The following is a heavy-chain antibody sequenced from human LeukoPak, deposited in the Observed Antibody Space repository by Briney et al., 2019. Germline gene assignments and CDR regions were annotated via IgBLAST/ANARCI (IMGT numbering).Heavy chain of an antibody. D-gene: IGHD6-19*01. Sequence: ASVTVSCKASGYTFTSYGISWVRQAPGQGLEWMGWISAYNGNTNYAQKLQGRVTMTTDTYTSTAYMELRSLRSDDTAVYYCARTSVGSSGWLYCYYGMDVWGQGTTVTVSS. CDR1: GYTFTSYG. J-gene: IGHJ6*02. CDR2: ISAYNGNT. V-gene: IGHV1-18*01. CDR3: ARTSVGSSGWLYCYYGMDV.